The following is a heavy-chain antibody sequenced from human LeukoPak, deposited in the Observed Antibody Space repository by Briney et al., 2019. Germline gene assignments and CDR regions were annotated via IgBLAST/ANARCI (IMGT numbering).Heavy chain of an antibody. CDR1: GFTFNNYN. J-gene: IGHJ4*02. CDR3: ARAGGVFGVVPKLDY. V-gene: IGHV3-21*01. D-gene: IGHD3-3*01. Sequence: GGSLRLSCAASGFTFNNYNMDWVRQAPGKGLEWVSSISSRSSSIYYADSVKGRFTISRDNAKNSLYLQMNSLRAEDTAVYFCARAGGVFGVVPKLDYWGQGTLVTASS. CDR2: ISSRSSSI.